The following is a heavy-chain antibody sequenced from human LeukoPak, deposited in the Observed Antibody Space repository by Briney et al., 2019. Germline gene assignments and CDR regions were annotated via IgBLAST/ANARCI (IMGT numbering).Heavy chain of an antibody. J-gene: IGHJ6*03. CDR2: IIPIFGTA. V-gene: IGHV1-69*05. Sequence: SVKVSCXASGGTFSSYAISWVRQARRQGLEWMVRIIPIFGTANYAQKFQVRVTITTDESTSTAYMELSSLRSEDTGVYYCARGPYYDFWSGHNYMDVWGKGTTVTVSS. CDR3: ARGPYYDFWSGHNYMDV. CDR1: GGTFSSYA. D-gene: IGHD3-3*01.